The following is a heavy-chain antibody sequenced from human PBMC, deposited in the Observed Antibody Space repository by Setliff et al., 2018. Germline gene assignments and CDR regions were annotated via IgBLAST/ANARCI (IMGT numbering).Heavy chain of an antibody. CDR3: ARVSSGSYYYFQH. D-gene: IGHD1-26*01. CDR1: VVSFKSHY. Sequence: KTSETLSLTCSVSVVSFKSHYWSWIRQPAGKGLEWIGRIYTSGSTNYNPSLKSRVTISVDTSKNQFSLKLSSVTAADTAVYYCARVSSGSYYYFQHWGQGTLVTVSS. J-gene: IGHJ1*01. CDR2: IYTSGST. V-gene: IGHV4-4*07.